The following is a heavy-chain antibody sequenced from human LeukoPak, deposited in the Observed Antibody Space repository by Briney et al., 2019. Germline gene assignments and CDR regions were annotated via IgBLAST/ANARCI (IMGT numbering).Heavy chain of an antibody. J-gene: IGHJ5*02. CDR3: ARGRRSSGWTRWFDP. D-gene: IGHD6-19*01. V-gene: IGHV4-34*01. Sequence: SETLSLTCAVYGGSFSGYYWSWIRQPPGKGLEWIGEINHSGSTNYNPSLKSRVTISVDTSKNQFSLKLSSVTAADTAVYYCARGRRSSGWTRWFDPWGQGTLVTVSS. CDR2: INHSGST. CDR1: GGSFSGYY.